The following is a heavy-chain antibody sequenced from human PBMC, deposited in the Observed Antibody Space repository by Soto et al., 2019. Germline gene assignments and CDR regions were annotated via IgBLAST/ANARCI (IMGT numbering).Heavy chain of an antibody. CDR2: IIPILGIA. D-gene: IGHD1-26*01. V-gene: IGHV1-69*02. Sequence: QVQLVQSGAEVKKPGSSVKVSCKASGGTFSSYIISWVRQAPGQGLEWMGRIIPILGIANYAQKCQGRVTITADKSTSTAYMDLSSLRSEDTAVYYCARFPQTAIVGAAYFDYWGQGTLVTVSS. CDR3: ARFPQTAIVGAAYFDY. CDR1: GGTFSSYI. J-gene: IGHJ4*02.